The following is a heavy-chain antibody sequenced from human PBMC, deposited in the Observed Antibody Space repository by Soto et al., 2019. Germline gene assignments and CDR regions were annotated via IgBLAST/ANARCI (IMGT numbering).Heavy chain of an antibody. J-gene: IGHJ3*02. CDR3: AGYSDPIDAFDI. CDR2: INSDGSST. CDR1: GFTFSSYW. D-gene: IGHD2-15*01. Sequence: EVQLVESGGGLVQPGGSLRLSCAASGFTFSSYWMHWVRQAPGKGLVWVSRINSDGSSTSYADSVKGRFTISRDNAKNTLYLQMNSLRAEDTAVYYCAGYSDPIDAFDIWGQGTMVTVSS. V-gene: IGHV3-74*01.